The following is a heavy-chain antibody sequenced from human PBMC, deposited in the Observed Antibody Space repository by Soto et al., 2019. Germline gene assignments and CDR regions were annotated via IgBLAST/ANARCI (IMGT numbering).Heavy chain of an antibody. D-gene: IGHD5-12*01. Sequence: PGGSLRLSCAASGFTFSSYSMNWVRQAPGKGLEWVSSISSSSSYIYYADSVKGRFTISRDNAKNSLYLQMNSLRAEDTAVYYCARDVEMATIIGAFDIWGQGTMVTVS. CDR1: GFTFSSYS. V-gene: IGHV3-21*01. CDR3: ARDVEMATIIGAFDI. CDR2: ISSSSSYI. J-gene: IGHJ3*02.